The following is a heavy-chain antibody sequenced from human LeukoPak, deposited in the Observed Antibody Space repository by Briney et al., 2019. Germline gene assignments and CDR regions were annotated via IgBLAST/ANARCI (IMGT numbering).Heavy chain of an antibody. CDR1: GYTFTGYY. J-gene: IGHJ3*02. CDR3: AREAYDGGAFDI. D-gene: IGHD3-22*01. CDR2: INPNSGGT. V-gene: IGHV1-2*02. Sequence: ASVKVSCKASGYTFTGYYMHWVRQAPGQGLEWMGWINPNSGGTNYAQKFQGRVTMTRDTSISTAYMELSRLRSDDTAVYYCAREAYDGGAFDIWGQGTMVTVSS.